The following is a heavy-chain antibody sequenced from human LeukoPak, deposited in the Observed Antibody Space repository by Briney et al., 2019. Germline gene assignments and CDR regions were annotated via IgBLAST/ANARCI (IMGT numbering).Heavy chain of an antibody. V-gene: IGHV3-15*01. CDR3: TTGGAEVVAATGTDY. Sequence: SGGSLRLSCAASGFTFSNAWMSWVRQAPGKGLEWVGHIKGKTDGGTTDYAAPVKGRFTISRDDSKNTLYLQMNSLKTEDTAVYYFTTGGAEVVAATGTDYWGQGTLVTVSS. J-gene: IGHJ4*02. D-gene: IGHD2-15*01. CDR1: GFTFSNAW. CDR2: IKGKTDGGTT.